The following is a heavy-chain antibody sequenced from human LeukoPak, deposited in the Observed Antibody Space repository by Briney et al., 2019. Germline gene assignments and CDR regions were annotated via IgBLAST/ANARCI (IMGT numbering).Heavy chain of an antibody. V-gene: IGHV3-23*01. CDR2: ISGIGGST. D-gene: IGHD3-10*01. Sequence: PGGSMRLSCAASGFTFSSYAMSWVRQAPGKGLEWVSAISGIGGSTYYADSVKGRFTISRDNSKNTLYLQMNSLRAEDTAVYYCAKEPVHYYGSGSGSNYWGQGTLVTASS. CDR3: AKEPVHYYGSGSGSNY. CDR1: GFTFSSYA. J-gene: IGHJ4*02.